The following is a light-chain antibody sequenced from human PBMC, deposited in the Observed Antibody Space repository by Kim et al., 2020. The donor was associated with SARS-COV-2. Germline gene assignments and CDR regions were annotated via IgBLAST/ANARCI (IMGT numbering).Light chain of an antibody. Sequence: EIVLTQSPATLSVSPGERATLSCRASQSVNTNLAWYQQRPGQAPRLLIYGTSTRATGIPDRFSGSGSATDFTLTISSLQSEDSAVYYCQQYNQWPPEYTFGQGTKREI. CDR1: QSVNTN. J-gene: IGKJ2*01. CDR3: QQYNQWPPEYT. CDR2: GTS. V-gene: IGKV3-15*01.